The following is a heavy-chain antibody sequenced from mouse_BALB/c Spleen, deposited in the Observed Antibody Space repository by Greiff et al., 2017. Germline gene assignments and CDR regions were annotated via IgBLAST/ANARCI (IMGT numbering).Heavy chain of an antibody. CDR1: GFTFSSFG. CDR2: ISSGSSTI. D-gene: IGHD2-3*01. V-gene: IGHV5-17*02. J-gene: IGHJ2*01. Sequence: DVKLVESGGGLVQPGGSRKLSCAASGFTFSSFGMHWVRQAPEKGLEWVAYISSGSSTIYYADTVKGRFTISRDNPKNTLFLQMTSLRSEDTAMYYCARSYDGYYLYYFDYWGQGTTLTVSS. CDR3: ARSYDGYYLYYFDY.